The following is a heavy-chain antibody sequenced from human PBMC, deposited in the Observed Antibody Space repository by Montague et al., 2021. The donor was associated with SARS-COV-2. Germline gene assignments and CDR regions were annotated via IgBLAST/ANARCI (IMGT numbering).Heavy chain of an antibody. CDR2: IYTSGTT. D-gene: IGHD5-12*01. Sequence: TLSLTCTIHGGSISGGSYYWSWIRQPAGKGLEWIGRIYTSGTTDYSFTLKSRVTISVDTSKYQFSLKLTSVTAADTAVYYCARAHSGSWAHLDNWGQGSLVTVSS. CDR3: ARAHSGSWAHLDN. CDR1: GGSISGGSYY. J-gene: IGHJ4*02. V-gene: IGHV4-61*02.